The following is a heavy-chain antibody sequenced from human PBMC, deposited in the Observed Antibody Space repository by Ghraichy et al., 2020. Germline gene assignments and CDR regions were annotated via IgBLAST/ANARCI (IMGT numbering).Heavy chain of an antibody. D-gene: IGHD3-22*01. Sequence: SETLSLTCAVSGGSISSGSFSWSWIRQPPGKGLEWIGYIYHSGTTYYNPSLKSRVTISLDDSKNQFSLKLSSVTAADTAVYYCARAPYDDDGFYDDGFDVWGQVIMFTVSS. CDR2: IYHSGTT. V-gene: IGHV4-30-2*01. CDR1: GGSISSGSFS. CDR3: ARAPYDDDGFYDDGFDV. J-gene: IGHJ3*01.